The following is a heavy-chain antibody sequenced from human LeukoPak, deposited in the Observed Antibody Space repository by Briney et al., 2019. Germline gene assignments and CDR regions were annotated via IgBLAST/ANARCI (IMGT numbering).Heavy chain of an antibody. CDR3: AKGKDYYLDY. CDR2: ISGGGDTT. J-gene: IGHJ4*02. CDR1: GFTFSSYA. Sequence: GGSLRLSCVASGFTFSSYAMSWVRQAPGKGLEWVSTISGGGDTTYYADSVKGRFTISRDNSKNTLYVQMNSLRAEDTAVYYCAKGKDYYLDYWGQGTLVTVSS. D-gene: IGHD3-10*01. V-gene: IGHV3-23*01.